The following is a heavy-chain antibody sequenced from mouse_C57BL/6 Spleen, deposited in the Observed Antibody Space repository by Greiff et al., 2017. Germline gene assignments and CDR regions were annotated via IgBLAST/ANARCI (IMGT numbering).Heavy chain of an antibody. V-gene: IGHV1-18*01. CDR3: ARTGGYYRFAY. J-gene: IGHJ3*01. CDR2: INPNNGGT. D-gene: IGHD2-3*01. Sequence: EVQLQQSGPELVKPGASVKIPCKASGYTFTDYNMDWVKQSHGKSLEWIGVINPNNGGTIYNQKFKGKATLTVDKSSSTAYMELRSLTSEDTAVYYCARTGGYYRFAYWGQGTLVTVSA. CDR1: GYTFTDYN.